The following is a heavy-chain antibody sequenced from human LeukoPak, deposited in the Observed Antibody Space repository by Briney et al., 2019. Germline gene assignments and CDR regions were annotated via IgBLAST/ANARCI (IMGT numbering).Heavy chain of an antibody. CDR2: MNPNSGNT. CDR3: ARASPAYYYDSRGYYREYYFIDY. D-gene: IGHD3-22*01. V-gene: IGHV1-8*01. J-gene: IGHJ4*02. CDR1: GYTFTSYD. Sequence: ASVKVSCKASGYTFTSYDINWVRQATGQGLEWMGWMNPNSGNTGYAQKFQGRVTMTRNTSISTAYMELSSLRSEDTAVYYCARASPAYYYDSRGYYREYYFIDYWGQGTLVTVSS.